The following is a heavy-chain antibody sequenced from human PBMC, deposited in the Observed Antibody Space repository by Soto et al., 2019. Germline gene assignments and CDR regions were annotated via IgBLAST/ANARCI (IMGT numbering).Heavy chain of an antibody. CDR2: VSFDSKNK. CDR3: AKESVEATYSFYGMYV. Sequence: GGSLRLSCAGSGFSFDSYSMHWVRQAPGKGLEWVTTVSFDSKNKYYIDSVEGRFTISRDNSKNMLYLQMNSLTHEDTAVYYCAKESVEATYSFYGMYVWGPGTTVTVSS. CDR1: GFSFDSYS. V-gene: IGHV3-30*18. J-gene: IGHJ6*02. D-gene: IGHD4-4*01.